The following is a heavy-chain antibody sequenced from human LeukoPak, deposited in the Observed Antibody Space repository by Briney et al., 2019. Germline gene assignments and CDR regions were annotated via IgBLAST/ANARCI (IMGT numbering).Heavy chain of an antibody. J-gene: IGHJ4*02. V-gene: IGHV3-7*01. D-gene: IGHD2-21*02. CDR1: GFTFSSYW. CDR3: ARDYGNWGLPHRPYFDY. Sequence: GGSLRLSCAASGFTFSSYWMSWVRQAPGKGLEWVANIKQDGSEKYYVDSVKGRFTISRDNAKNSLYLQMNSLRAEDTAVYYCARDYGNWGLPHRPYFDYWGQGTLVTVS. CDR2: IKQDGSEK.